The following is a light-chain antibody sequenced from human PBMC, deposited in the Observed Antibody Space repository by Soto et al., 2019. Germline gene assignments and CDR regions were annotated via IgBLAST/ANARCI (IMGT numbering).Light chain of an antibody. CDR3: QSYDSSRSGYV. Sequence: QSVLTQPPSVSGAPGRRVTISCTGSSSNIGAGYDVHWYQQLPGTAPKLLIYDNSNRPSGVPDRFSGSKSGTSASLAITGLQAEDEADYYCQSYDSSRSGYVFGTGTKVTVL. J-gene: IGLJ1*01. CDR2: DNS. V-gene: IGLV1-40*01. CDR1: SSNIGAGYD.